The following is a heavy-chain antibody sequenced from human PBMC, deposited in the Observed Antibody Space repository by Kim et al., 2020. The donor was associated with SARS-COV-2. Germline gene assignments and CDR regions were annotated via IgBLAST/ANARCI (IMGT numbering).Heavy chain of an antibody. V-gene: IGHV3-30*03. Sequence: GGSLRLSCAASGLTFSTFGMHWVRQAPGKGLEWVAVISYDGTKNYYADSVKGRFTISRDNSKNTLYLQMNSLRAEDTAVYYCQLSGVSHSYYFYAMDVWGQEPTVTVSS. J-gene: IGHJ6*02. CDR3: QLSGVSHSYYFYAMDV. D-gene: IGHD3-10*01. CDR1: GLTFSTFG. CDR2: ISYDGTKN.